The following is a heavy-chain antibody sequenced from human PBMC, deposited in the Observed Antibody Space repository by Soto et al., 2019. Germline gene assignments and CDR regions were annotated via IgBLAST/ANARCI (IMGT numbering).Heavy chain of an antibody. J-gene: IGHJ4*02. CDR3: AREARAAILINDY. D-gene: IGHD2-2*02. Sequence: PSQTLSLTCTVSGSSISSYYWSWVRHPAGKGLQWIGRIYTSGRANYSPSLKRRVTISVDTAKNQFSRKLSSVTAADTAVYYCAREARAAILINDYWGQGTLVTVSS. CDR2: IYTSGRA. V-gene: IGHV4-4*07. CDR1: GSSISSYY.